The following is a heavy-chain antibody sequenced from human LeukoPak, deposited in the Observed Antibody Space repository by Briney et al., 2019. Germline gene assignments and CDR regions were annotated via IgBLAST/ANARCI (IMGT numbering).Heavy chain of an antibody. V-gene: IGHV6-1*01. D-gene: IGHD4/OR15-4a*01. J-gene: IGHJ3*02. CDR1: GDSVSSNTDS. CDR2: TYYRSKWYN. CDR3: ARDHGENYGHAFDI. Sequence: SQTLSLTCAISGDSVSSNTDSWNWIRQSPSRGLEWLGRTYYRSKWYNDYAVSVKSRITINPDTSKNQFSLHLNSVTPEDTAMYYCARDHGENYGHAFDIWGQGTMVTVSS.